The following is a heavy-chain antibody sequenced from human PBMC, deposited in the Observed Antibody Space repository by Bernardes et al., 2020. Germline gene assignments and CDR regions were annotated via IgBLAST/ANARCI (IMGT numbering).Heavy chain of an antibody. V-gene: IGHV3-74*03. CDR1: GFSLSSYW. J-gene: IGHJ4*02. D-gene: IGHD4-4*01. Sequence: LRLSCAASGFSLSSYWMHWVRQVPGKGLVWVSRINRDGSTTTYADSVKGRFTISRDNTKNTLYLQMNSLRAEDTAVYYCATSADNYVGFEYWGQGTPVSVSS. CDR3: ATSADNYVGFEY. CDR2: INRDGSTT.